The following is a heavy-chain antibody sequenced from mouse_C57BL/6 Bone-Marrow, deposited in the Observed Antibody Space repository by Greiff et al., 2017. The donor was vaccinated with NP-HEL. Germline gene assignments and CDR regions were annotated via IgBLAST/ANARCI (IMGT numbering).Heavy chain of an antibody. V-gene: IGHV1-82*01. D-gene: IGHD1-1*01. CDR2: IYPGDGDT. J-gene: IGHJ3*01. CDR3: ARGYYGNSAWFAC. Sequence: VQLQQSGPELVKPGASVKISCKASGYAFSSSWMNWVKQRPGKGLEWIGRIYPGDGDTNHNGKFKGKATLTADKSSSTAYMQLSSLTSEDAAVYFCARGYYGNSAWFACWGQGTLVTVSA. CDR1: GYAFSSSW.